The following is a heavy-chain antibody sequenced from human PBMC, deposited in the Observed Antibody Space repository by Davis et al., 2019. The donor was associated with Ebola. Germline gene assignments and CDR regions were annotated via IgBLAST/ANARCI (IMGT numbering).Heavy chain of an antibody. CDR1: GYTFTNYG. CDR2: MNPNSGNT. CDR3: ARGMGLTALGGLYFYSYAMDV. J-gene: IGHJ6*04. D-gene: IGHD4/OR15-4a*01. Sequence: ASVKVSCKASGYTFTNYGINWVRHATGQGLEWMGWMNPNSGNTGYAQKFQGRVTMTRNTSLSTAYMELGSLRSEDTAVYYCARGMGLTALGGLYFYSYAMDVWGKGTTVTVSS. V-gene: IGHV1-8*01.